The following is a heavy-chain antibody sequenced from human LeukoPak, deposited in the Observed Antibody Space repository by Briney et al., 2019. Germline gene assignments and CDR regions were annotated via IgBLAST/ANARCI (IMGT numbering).Heavy chain of an antibody. J-gene: IGHJ4*02. Sequence: PGGSLRLSCAASGFTFSNAWMSWVRQAPGKGLEWVGRIKSKTDGGTTDYAAPVKGRFTISRDDSKNTLYLQMNSLKTEDTAVYCCTTDHYGSGSYYPLDYWGQGTLVTVSS. CDR2: IKSKTDGGTT. V-gene: IGHV3-15*01. D-gene: IGHD3-10*01. CDR3: TTDHYGSGSYYPLDY. CDR1: GFTFSNAW.